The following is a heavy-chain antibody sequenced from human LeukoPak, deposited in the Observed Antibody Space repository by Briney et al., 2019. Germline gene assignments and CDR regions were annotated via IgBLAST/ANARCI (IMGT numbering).Heavy chain of an antibody. CDR3: ASVTMVRGVIS. V-gene: IGHV4-59*01. D-gene: IGHD3-10*01. CDR2: IYYSGST. CDR1: GGSISSYY. Sequence: PSETLSLTCTVPGGSISSYYWSWIRQPPGKGLEWIGYIYYSGSTNYNPSLKSRVTISVDTSKNQFSLKLSSVTAADTAVYYCASVTMVRGVISWGRGTLVTVSS. J-gene: IGHJ4*02.